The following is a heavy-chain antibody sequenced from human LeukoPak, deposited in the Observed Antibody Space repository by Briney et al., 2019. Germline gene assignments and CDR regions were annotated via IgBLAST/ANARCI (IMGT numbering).Heavy chain of an antibody. CDR2: ISGSGGST. V-gene: IGHV3-23*01. D-gene: IGHD6-13*01. CDR3: AKDRGLIAAAGTDY. CDR1: GFTFSNYA. Sequence: PGGSLRLSCAASGFTFSNYALGWVRQAPGKGLEWVSGISGSGGSTYYADSVKGRFTISRDNSKNTLYLQMNSLRAEDTAVYYCAKDRGLIAAAGTDYWGQGTLVTVSS. J-gene: IGHJ4*02.